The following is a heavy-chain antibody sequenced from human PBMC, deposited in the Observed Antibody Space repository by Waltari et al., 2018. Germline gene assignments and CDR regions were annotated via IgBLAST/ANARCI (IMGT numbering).Heavy chain of an antibody. V-gene: IGHV4-4*07. CDR3: AREYCSGGSCYRNGKRGAFDI. J-gene: IGHJ3*02. CDR1: GGSISRYY. CDR2: IYTSGST. D-gene: IGHD2-15*01. Sequence: QVQLQESGPGLVKPSETLSLTCTVSGGSISRYYWSWIRQPAGKGREWIGRIYTSGSTNYNPSLKSRVTMSVDTSKNQFSLKLSSVTAADTAVYYCAREYCSGGSCYRNGKRGAFDIWGQGTMVTVSS.